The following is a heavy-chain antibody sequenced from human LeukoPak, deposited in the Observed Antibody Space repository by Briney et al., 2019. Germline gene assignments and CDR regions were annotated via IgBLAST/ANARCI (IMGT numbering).Heavy chain of an antibody. V-gene: IGHV3-30*18. CDR3: AKEVGAGAFDI. CDR2: IFYDGNKK. D-gene: IGHD1-26*01. J-gene: IGHJ3*02. Sequence: GGSLRLSCAASGFTFSSYGMHWVRQAPGKGLEWVATIFYDGNKKYYADSLKGRFTISRDNSKNTVYLQMNSLSSEDAAVYYCAKEVGAGAFDIWGQGTMVTVSS. CDR1: GFTFSSYG.